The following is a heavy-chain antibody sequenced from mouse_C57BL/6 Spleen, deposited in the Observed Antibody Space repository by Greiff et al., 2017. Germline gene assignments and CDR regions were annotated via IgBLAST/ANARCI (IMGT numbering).Heavy chain of an antibody. CDR1: GFSLTSYG. J-gene: IGHJ1*03. V-gene: IGHV2-2*01. Sequence: VMLVESGPGLVQPSQSLSITCTVSGFSLTSYGVHWVRQSPGKGLEWLGVIWSGGSTDYNAAFISRLSISKDNSKSQVFFKMNSLQADDTAIYYCARNDYYGSRYWYFDVWGTGTTVTVSS. CDR3: ARNDYYGSRYWYFDV. CDR2: IWSGGST. D-gene: IGHD1-1*01.